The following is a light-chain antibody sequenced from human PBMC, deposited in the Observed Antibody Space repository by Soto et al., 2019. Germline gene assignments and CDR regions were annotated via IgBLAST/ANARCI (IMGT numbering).Light chain of an antibody. CDR1: QSVSTN. CDR3: QQYNNWPPYT. J-gene: IGKJ2*01. CDR2: GAS. V-gene: IGKV3-15*01. Sequence: EIVMTQSPGTLSLSPGERVTLSCSASQSVSTNLCWFQQKPGQAPRLLIYGASTRATGIPARFSGSGSGTEFTLTISSLQSEDFAVYYCQQYNNWPPYTFGQGTKVDIK.